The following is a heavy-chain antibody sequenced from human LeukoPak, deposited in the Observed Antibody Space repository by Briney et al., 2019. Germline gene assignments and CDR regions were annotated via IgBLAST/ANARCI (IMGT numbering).Heavy chain of an antibody. Sequence: PGGSLRLSCAASGFTFTNYGMHWVRQAPGKGLEWVAFTRFGENNKCYADSMKGRFTISRDNSKNTLYLRMNSLQAEDTAVSYCAKDITRFGDRRPFDSWGQGTLVTVSS. CDR1: GFTFTNYG. V-gene: IGHV3-30*02. CDR2: TRFGENNK. D-gene: IGHD3-10*01. J-gene: IGHJ4*02. CDR3: AKDITRFGDRRPFDS.